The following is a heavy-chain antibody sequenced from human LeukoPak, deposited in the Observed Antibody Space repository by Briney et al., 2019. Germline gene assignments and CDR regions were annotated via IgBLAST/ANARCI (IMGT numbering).Heavy chain of an antibody. CDR1: GFTVSSNY. CDR2: IDQGRSDK. Sequence: GGSLRLSCAASGFTVSSNYMSWVRQAPGKGLEWVANIDQGRSDKNYVDSVRGRFTISRDDATNSLYLQMSGLRADDTAMYFCARESTEERPGCWGQGTLVTVSS. D-gene: IGHD1-1*01. V-gene: IGHV3-7*01. J-gene: IGHJ4*02. CDR3: ARESTEERPGC.